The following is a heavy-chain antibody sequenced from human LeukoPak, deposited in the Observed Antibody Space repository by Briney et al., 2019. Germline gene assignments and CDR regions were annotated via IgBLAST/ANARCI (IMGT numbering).Heavy chain of an antibody. CDR1: GFTFSNYV. Sequence: GGSLRLSCAASGFTFSNYVMSWVRQAPGKGLEWVSYINHNGEMIFYPDFVRGRFTISRDNAKNSLYLQMNSLRDEDTAVYYCARDNDWAFHYWGQGTLVTVSS. CDR2: INHNGEMI. V-gene: IGHV3-48*02. CDR3: ARDNDWAFHY. D-gene: IGHD3-9*01. J-gene: IGHJ4*02.